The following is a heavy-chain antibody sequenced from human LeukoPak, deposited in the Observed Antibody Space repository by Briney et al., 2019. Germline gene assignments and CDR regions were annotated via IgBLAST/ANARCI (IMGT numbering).Heavy chain of an antibody. V-gene: IGHV1-2*02. CDR2: INPNSGGT. CDR1: GYTFTGYY. J-gene: IGHJ4*02. D-gene: IGHD6-13*01. Sequence: ASVTVSCKASGYTFTGYYMHWVRQAPGQGLEWMGWINPNSGGTNYAQKFQGRVTMTRDTSISTAYMELSRLRSDDTAVYYCARVYSIAAAGTTLDYWGQGTLVTVSS. CDR3: ARVYSIAAAGTTLDY.